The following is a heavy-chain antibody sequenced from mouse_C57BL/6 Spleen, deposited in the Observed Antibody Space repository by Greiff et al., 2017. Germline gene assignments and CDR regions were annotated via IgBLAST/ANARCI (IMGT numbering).Heavy chain of an antibody. D-gene: IGHD2-13*01. CDR2: IDPSDSYT. V-gene: IGHV1-69*01. Sequence: QVQLQQPGAELVMPGASVKLSCKASGYTFTSYWMHWVKQRPGQGLEWIGEIDPSDSYTNYNQKFKGKSTLTVDKSSSTAYMQLSSLTSEDYAVYYCARGATVTAYWGQGTLVTVSA. J-gene: IGHJ3*01. CDR3: ARGATVTAY. CDR1: GYTFTSYW.